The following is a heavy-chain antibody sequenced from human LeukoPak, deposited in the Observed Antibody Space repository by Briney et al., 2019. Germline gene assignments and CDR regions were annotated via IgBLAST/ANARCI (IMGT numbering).Heavy chain of an antibody. CDR1: GGTFSSYA. Sequence: SVKVSCKASGGTFSSYAISWVRQAPGQGLEWMGRIIPILGIANYAQKFQGRVTITADKSTSTAYMELSSLRSEDTAVYYCARDRDSSGWYRGYGMDVWGQGTTVTVSS. CDR2: IIPILGIA. D-gene: IGHD6-19*01. J-gene: IGHJ6*02. V-gene: IGHV1-69*04. CDR3: ARDRDSSGWYRGYGMDV.